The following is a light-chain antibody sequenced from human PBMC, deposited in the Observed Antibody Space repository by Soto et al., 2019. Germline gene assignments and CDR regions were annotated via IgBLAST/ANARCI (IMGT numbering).Light chain of an antibody. CDR3: QQRSNS. V-gene: IGKV3-11*01. Sequence: IVFTQSQATLSFSPRVRDVLSCRDSQIVSRSLTWYQHKAGQAPRLQIYDASTRATVIPRRFSGSGSGTDFTLTISSLEPEDFAVYYCQQRSNSFGGGTKVEIK. CDR1: QIVSRS. CDR2: DAS. J-gene: IGKJ4*01.